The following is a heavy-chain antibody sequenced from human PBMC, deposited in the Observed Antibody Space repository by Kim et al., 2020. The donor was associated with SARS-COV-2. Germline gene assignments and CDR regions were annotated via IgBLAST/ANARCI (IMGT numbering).Heavy chain of an antibody. V-gene: IGHV1-8*01. Sequence: ASVKVSCKASGYTFTSYDINWVRQATGQGLEWMGWMNPNSGNTGYAQKFQGRVTMTRNTSISTAYMELSSLRSEDTAVYYCARLVRMVRGVIITTYYYYYGMHVWGQGTTVTVSS. J-gene: IGHJ6*02. CDR3: ARLVRMVRGVIITTYYYYYGMHV. CDR1: GYTFTSYD. D-gene: IGHD3-10*01. CDR2: MNPNSGNT.